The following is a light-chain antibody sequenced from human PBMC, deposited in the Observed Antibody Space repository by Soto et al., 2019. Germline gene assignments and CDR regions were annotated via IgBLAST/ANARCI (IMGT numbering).Light chain of an antibody. J-gene: IGKJ1*01. CDR3: QQSYSNLRT. CDR2: SAS. V-gene: IGKV1-27*01. CDR1: QGINNF. Sequence: DIQMTQSPSSLSASVGDRVTITCRASQGINNFLAWYQQRPGTVPKLLIYSASTLQSGVPSRFSGRGSGTDFTLTISSLQPEDFATYYCQQSYSNLRTFGQGTKVDIK.